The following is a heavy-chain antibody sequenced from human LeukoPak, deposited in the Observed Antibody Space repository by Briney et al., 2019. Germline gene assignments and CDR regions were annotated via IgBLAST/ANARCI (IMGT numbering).Heavy chain of an antibody. Sequence: ASVRVSGKASGHTFSSYDMHWLPRAPGQGREGRGMINPSGGGISHAQKFQGRVTMTTDTTPSTGRMELSSLTSDETSECYCASDPYRGYDSYYYYSMDVWGKGTTVTVSS. CDR2: INPSGGGI. V-gene: IGHV1-46*01. J-gene: IGHJ6*03. D-gene: IGHD5-12*01. CDR1: GHTFSSYD. CDR3: ASDPYRGYDSYYYYSMDV.